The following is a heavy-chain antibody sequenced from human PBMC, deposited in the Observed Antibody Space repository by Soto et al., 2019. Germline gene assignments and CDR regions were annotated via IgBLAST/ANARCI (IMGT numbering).Heavy chain of an antibody. Sequence: GGSLRLSCAASGFTFSSYSMNWVRQAPGKGLEWVSSISSSSSYIYYADSVKGRFTISRDNARNSLYLQMNSLRAEDTAVYYCARDTTTDSSGYYYSPNNFDYWGQGTLVTVSS. V-gene: IGHV3-21*01. J-gene: IGHJ4*02. CDR3: ARDTTTDSSGYYYSPNNFDY. CDR2: ISSSSSYI. D-gene: IGHD3-22*01. CDR1: GFTFSSYS.